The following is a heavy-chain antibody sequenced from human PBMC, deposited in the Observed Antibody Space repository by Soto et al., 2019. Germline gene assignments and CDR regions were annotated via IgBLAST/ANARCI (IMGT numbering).Heavy chain of an antibody. Sequence: EVQLVESGGGLVKPGGSLRLSCAASGFTFSSYSMNWVRQAPGKGLEWVSFISSSSSYIYYADSVKGRFTISRDNAKNSLYLQMNSLRAEDTAVYYCAREGGYRYGYSYYYGMDVWGQGTTVTVSS. J-gene: IGHJ6*02. CDR3: AREGGYRYGYSYYYGMDV. CDR2: ISSSSSYI. CDR1: GFTFSSYS. V-gene: IGHV3-21*01. D-gene: IGHD5-18*01.